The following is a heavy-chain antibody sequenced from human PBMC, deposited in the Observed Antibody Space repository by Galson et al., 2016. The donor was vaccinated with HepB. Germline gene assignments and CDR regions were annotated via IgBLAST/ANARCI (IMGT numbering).Heavy chain of an antibody. V-gene: IGHV1-69*06. D-gene: IGHD5-24*01. CDR2: IVPLSHTA. Sequence: SVKVSCKASGGTFNSFAISWLRQAPGQGLEWMAVIVPLSHTANYAQRFQGRVTVSADTSTRTAYMELSSLRADDTAIYYCARDFGYNLGYFDLWGRGTLVTVSS. CDR1: GGTFNSFA. CDR3: ARDFGYNLGYFDL. J-gene: IGHJ2*01.